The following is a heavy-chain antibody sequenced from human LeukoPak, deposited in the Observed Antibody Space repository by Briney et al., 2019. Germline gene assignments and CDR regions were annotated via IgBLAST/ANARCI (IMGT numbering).Heavy chain of an antibody. CDR1: GFTFDDHG. V-gene: IGHV3-20*04. CDR3: ARLKINHGWKGGMDY. D-gene: IGHD1-1*01. Sequence: GGSLRLSCAASGFTFDDHGMTWVRQVPGKGLEWVSNNWNGATTNYADSVKTRFTISRDNAKNSLYLQMNSLRAEDTAFYYCARLKINHGWKGGMDYWGQGTLVTVSS. J-gene: IGHJ4*02. CDR2: NNWNGATT.